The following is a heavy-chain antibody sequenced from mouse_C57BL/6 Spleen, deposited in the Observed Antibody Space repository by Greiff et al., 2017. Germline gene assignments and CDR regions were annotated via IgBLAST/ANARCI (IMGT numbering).Heavy chain of an antibody. D-gene: IGHD2-4*01. CDR2: ISSGGSYT. V-gene: IGHV5-6*01. Sequence: VQLQESGGDLVKPGGSLKLSCAASGFTFSSYGMSWVRQTPDKRLEWVATISSGGSYTYYPDSVKGRFTISRDNAKNTLYLQMSSLKSEDTAMYYCARHDDYGTGFDYWGQGTTLTVSS. CDR3: ARHDDYGTGFDY. CDR1: GFTFSSYG. J-gene: IGHJ2*01.